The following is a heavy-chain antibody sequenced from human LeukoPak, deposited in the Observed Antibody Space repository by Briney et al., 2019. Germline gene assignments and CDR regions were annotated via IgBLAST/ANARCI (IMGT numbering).Heavy chain of an antibody. CDR3: ARPRPNEKLGIVTGYFDL. CDR1: GDSISSSSYY. J-gene: IGHJ2*01. CDR2: IYYSGST. Sequence: PSETLSLTCTVSGDSISSSSYYWGWIRQPPGKGLEWIGSIYYSGSTYYNPSLKSRVTISVDTSKNQFSLKLSSVTAADTAVYYCARPRPNEKLGIVTGYFDLWGRGTLVTVSS. V-gene: IGHV4-39*01. D-gene: IGHD7-27*01.